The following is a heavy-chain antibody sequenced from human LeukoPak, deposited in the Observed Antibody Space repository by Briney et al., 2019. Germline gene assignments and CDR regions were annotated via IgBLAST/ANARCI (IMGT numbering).Heavy chain of an antibody. J-gene: IGHJ4*02. CDR3: ARRAWGYCSGGSCPGFPPYDY. V-gene: IGHV3-30-3*01. CDR1: GFTFSSYA. Sequence: GGSLRLSCAASGFTFSSYAMHWVRQAPGKGLEWVALISYDGSNKYYADSVKGRFTISRDNSENTLYLQMNSLRAEDTAVYYCARRAWGYCSGGSCPGFPPYDYWGQGTLVTVSS. D-gene: IGHD2-15*01. CDR2: ISYDGSNK.